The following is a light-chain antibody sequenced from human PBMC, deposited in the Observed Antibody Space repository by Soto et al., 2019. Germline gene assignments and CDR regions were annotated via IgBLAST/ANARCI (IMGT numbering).Light chain of an antibody. V-gene: IGKV2-30*01. Sequence: DVVMTQSPLSLPVTLGQPASISCRSSQSLVYSDGNTYLNWFQQRPGQSPRRLIYKVSNRDSVVPDRLSGSGSGADFTLKISRVEAEDVGVYYCMQGTHWPLTFGQGTKLEIK. CDR2: KVS. CDR1: QSLVYSDGNTY. J-gene: IGKJ2*01. CDR3: MQGTHWPLT.